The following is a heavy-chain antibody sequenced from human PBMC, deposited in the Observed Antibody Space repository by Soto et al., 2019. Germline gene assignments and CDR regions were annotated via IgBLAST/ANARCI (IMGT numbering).Heavy chain of an antibody. J-gene: IGHJ4*02. Sequence: GSLRLSCAASVFTFGNSWMHWVRQAPGRGLEWVSRMNSDGSSTNYADSVKGRFTVSRDNAKNTLYLQMNSLRAEDTAVYYCATAEVDYWGPGTLVTVSS. CDR3: ATAEVDY. CDR1: VFTFGNSW. V-gene: IGHV3-74*01. CDR2: MNSDGSST.